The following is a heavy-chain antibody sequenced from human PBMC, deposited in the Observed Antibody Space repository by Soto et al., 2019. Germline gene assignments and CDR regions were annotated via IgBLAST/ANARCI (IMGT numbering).Heavy chain of an antibody. Sequence: GGSLRLSCAASGFTFSSYAMHWVRQAPGKGLEWVAVISYDGSNKYYADSVKGRFTISRDNSKNTLYLQMNSLRAEDTAVYYCARDPGGYEYYYYGMDVWGQGTTVTV. D-gene: IGHD5-12*01. CDR3: ARDPGGYEYYYYGMDV. J-gene: IGHJ6*02. CDR1: GFTFSSYA. V-gene: IGHV3-30-3*01. CDR2: ISYDGSNK.